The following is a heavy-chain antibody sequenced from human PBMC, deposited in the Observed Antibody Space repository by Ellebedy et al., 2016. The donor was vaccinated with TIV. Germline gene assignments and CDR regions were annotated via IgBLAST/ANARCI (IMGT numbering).Heavy chain of an antibody. CDR1: GASVSTSY. D-gene: IGHD2-21*01. Sequence: MPSETLSLTCTVSGASVSTSYWSWIRQAPGRGLEWIGYIYDMGGIGSTNYIPSLKSRVIISGDTSKNQLSLSLTSLTAADTAVYYCARGVIGYYSYGMDVWGQGTTVTVSS. J-gene: IGHJ6*02. CDR2: IYDMGGIGST. CDR3: ARGVIGYYSYGMDV. V-gene: IGHV4-59*02.